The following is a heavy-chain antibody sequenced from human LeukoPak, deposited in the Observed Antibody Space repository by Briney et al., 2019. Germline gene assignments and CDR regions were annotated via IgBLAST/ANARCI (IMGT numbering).Heavy chain of an antibody. CDR1: GFTFSSYG. CDR3: AISFYDSSGSFDY. Sequence: GGSLRLSCAASGFTFSSYGMHWVRQAPGKGLEWVAFIRYDGSNKYYADSVKGRFTISRDNSKNTLYLQMNSLRAEDTAVYYCAISFYDSSGSFDYWGQGTLVTVSS. D-gene: IGHD3-22*01. V-gene: IGHV3-30*02. CDR2: IRYDGSNK. J-gene: IGHJ4*02.